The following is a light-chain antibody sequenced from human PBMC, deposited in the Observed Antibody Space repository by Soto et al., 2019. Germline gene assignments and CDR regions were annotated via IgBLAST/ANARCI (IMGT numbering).Light chain of an antibody. J-gene: IGKJ5*01. CDR2: GAS. Sequence: ILMTHSPATLSVSPRLRSTVSYRSSQSVSSNLAWYQQKPGQAPRLLIYGASTRATGIPARFSGSGSGTEFTLTISGLQSEDFAVYYCQQYNDRPPITFGQGTRLEIK. V-gene: IGKV3-15*01. CDR3: QQYNDRPPIT. CDR1: QSVSSN.